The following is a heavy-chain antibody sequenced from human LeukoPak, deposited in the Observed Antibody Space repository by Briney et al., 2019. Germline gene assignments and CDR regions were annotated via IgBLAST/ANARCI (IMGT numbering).Heavy chain of an antibody. V-gene: IGHV3-66*01. CDR1: GFTVSSNY. CDR3: ARAMVRGVSIFDY. CDR2: IYSGGST. J-gene: IGHJ4*02. Sequence: PGGSLRLSCAAYGFTVSSNYMSWVRQAPGKGLEWVSVIYSGGSTYYADSVKGRFTISRDNSKNTLYLQMNSLRAEDTAVYYCARAMVRGVSIFDYWGQGTLVTVSS. D-gene: IGHD3-10*01.